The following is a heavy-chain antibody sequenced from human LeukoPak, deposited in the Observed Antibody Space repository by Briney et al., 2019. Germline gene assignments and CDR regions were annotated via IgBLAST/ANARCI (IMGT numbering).Heavy chain of an antibody. CDR3: AKGDSSGGAFDI. CDR1: GFTFSSYA. D-gene: IGHD5-18*01. J-gene: IGHJ3*02. CDR2: ISGSGGST. V-gene: IGHV3-23*01. Sequence: GGSLRLSCAASGFTFSSYAMGWVRQAPGKGLEWVSAISGSGGSTYYADSVKGRFTISRDNSKNTLYLQMNSLRAEDTAVYYCAKGDSSGGAFDIWGQGTMVTVSS.